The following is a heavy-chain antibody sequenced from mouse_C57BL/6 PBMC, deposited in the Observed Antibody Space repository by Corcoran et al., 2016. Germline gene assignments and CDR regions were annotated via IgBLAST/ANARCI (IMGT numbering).Heavy chain of an antibody. J-gene: IGHJ3*01. CDR3: ARTEYDYERAY. Sequence: EVQLQQSGPELVKPGASVKKSCKASGDTFTDYYMNGVKQTHGKSLEWIGDINPNNGGTSYNQQLKGKATLTVHKSSSTAYMELRSLTSEDSAVYYCARTEYDYERAYWGQGTLVTVSA. CDR1: GDTFTDYY. CDR2: INPNNGGT. D-gene: IGHD2-4*01. V-gene: IGHV1-26*01.